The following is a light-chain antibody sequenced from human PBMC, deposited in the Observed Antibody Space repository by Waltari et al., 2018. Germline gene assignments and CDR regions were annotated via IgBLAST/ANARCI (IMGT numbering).Light chain of an antibody. CDR3: MQPLQTPFT. V-gene: IGKV1-33*01. CDR2: FGS. Sequence: DIQMTQSPTSLSASVGDRVTITCQARQGITNYLNWYQPKPGQAPKLLIYFGSTRASGVPDRFSGSGSGTDFTLNISRVEAEDVGVYYCMQPLQTPFTFGGGTKVEIK. J-gene: IGKJ4*01. CDR1: QGITNY.